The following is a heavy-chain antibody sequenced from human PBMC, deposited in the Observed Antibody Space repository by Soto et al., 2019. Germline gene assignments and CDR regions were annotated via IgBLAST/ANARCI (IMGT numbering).Heavy chain of an antibody. J-gene: IGHJ6*02. D-gene: IGHD4-17*01. CDR2: IDHSGTT. CDR1: GGSISSGEYY. CDR3: ARTVALVYGDYVGGDYGMDV. V-gene: IGHV4-30-4*01. Sequence: QVRLQESGPGLVKPSQTLSLTCTVSGGSISSGEYYWSWIRQPPGKGLEWIGYIDHSGTTPYHPSLKSRVSISLDTSKNQVSLKLSSVTAADTAVYYCARTVALVYGDYVGGDYGMDVWGQGTTVSVSS.